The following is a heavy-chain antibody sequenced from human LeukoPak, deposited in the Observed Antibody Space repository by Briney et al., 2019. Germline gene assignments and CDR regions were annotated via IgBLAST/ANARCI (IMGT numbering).Heavy chain of an antibody. J-gene: IGHJ4*02. V-gene: IGHV4-38-2*02. CDR1: GYSITSGYY. D-gene: IGHD4-11*01. Sequence: SETLSLTCTVSGYSITSGYYWGWIRQPPGKGLEWIGSIYHSGSTYYNPSLKTRVTISVDTSKNQFSLQLSSVTAADTAVYYCAKDYSKYPSFFDYWGQGNLVTVSS. CDR3: AKDYSKYPSFFDY. CDR2: IYHSGST.